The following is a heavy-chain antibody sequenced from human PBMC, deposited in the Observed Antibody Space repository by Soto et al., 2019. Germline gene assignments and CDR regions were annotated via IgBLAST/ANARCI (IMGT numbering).Heavy chain of an antibody. CDR2: ISYDGSNK. CDR1: GFTFSSYG. CDR3: AKGSIVRVYYYYGMDV. Sequence: SLRLSCAASGFTFSSYGMHWVRQAPGKGLEWVAVISYDGSNKYYADSVKGRFTISRDNSKNTLYLQMNSLRAEDTAVYYCAKGSIVRVYYYYGMDVWGQGTTVTVSS. J-gene: IGHJ6*02. V-gene: IGHV3-30*18. D-gene: IGHD6-6*01.